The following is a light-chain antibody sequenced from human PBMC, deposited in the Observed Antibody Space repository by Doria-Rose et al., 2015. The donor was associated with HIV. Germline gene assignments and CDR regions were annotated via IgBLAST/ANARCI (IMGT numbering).Light chain of an antibody. CDR3: QQYGSSPRYT. Sequence: QSPGTLSLSPGERATLPCRASQSVSSSYLAWYQQKPGQAPRLLIYGASSRATGIPDRFSGSGSGTDFTLTISRLEPEDFAVYYCQQYGSSPRYTFGQGTKPEIK. CDR1: QSVSSSY. J-gene: IGKJ2*01. V-gene: IGKV3-20*01. CDR2: GAS.